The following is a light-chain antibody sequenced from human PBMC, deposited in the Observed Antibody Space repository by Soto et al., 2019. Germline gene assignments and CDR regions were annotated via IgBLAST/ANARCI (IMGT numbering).Light chain of an antibody. CDR2: DAS. J-gene: IGKJ5*01. CDR3: QHYVERSPIT. V-gene: IGKV3-11*01. CDR1: QTVSIY. Sequence: EIVLTQSPATVSLSPLEIATLSCMASQTVSIYLAWYQQKPGQPPRLLIYDASIRATGIPARFSGSGSGTDFTLTISRLEPEDFALYYCQHYVERSPITFGQGTRLEI.